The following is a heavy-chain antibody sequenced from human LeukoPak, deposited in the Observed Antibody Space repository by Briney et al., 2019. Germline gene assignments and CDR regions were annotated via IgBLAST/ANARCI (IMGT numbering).Heavy chain of an antibody. V-gene: IGHV3-23*01. D-gene: IGHD2-2*01. CDR3: ATDRSTGGYFDY. J-gene: IGHJ4*02. CDR1: GFTFSSYA. Sequence: SGGSLRLSCAASGFTFSSYAMNWVRQAPGKGLEWVSAISGSGGSTYYADSVKGRFTISRDNSRSTLYLEMNSLRAEDTAVYYCATDRSTGGYFDYWGQGTLVTVSS. CDR2: ISGSGGST.